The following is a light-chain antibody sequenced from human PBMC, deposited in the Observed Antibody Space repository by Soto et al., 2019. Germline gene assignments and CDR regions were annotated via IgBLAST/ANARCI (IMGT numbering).Light chain of an antibody. CDR3: HSYDSSLSGVV. Sequence: QSVLTQPPAVSGAPGQGVTISCTGSSSNIGAGYDVHWYRQLPGTAPRLLIYRNTTRPSGVPDRFFGSKSGTSASLAITGLQAEDEADYYCHSYDSSLSGVVFGGGTKLTVL. CDR1: SSNIGAGYD. J-gene: IGLJ2*01. CDR2: RNT. V-gene: IGLV1-40*01.